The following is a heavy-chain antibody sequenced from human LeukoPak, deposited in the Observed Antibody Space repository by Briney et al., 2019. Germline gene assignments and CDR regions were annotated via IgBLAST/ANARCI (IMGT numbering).Heavy chain of an antibody. CDR2: ISPSTSSI. J-gene: IGHJ3*02. D-gene: IGHD1-7*01. CDR3: ARDNWNYVARAFDI. V-gene: IGHV3-21*01. Sequence: GGSLRLSCAASGLTFRSYTMNWVRQAPGKGLEWVSSISPSTSSINYADSLKGRFTISRDNAKNSLYLQMNSLRAEDTAVYYCARDNWNYVARAFDIWGQGTMVTVSS. CDR1: GLTFRSYT.